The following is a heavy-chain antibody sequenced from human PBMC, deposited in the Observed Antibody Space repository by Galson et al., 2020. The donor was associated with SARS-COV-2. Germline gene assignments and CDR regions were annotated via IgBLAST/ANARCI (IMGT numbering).Heavy chain of an antibody. CDR3: ARDSPSMLEGDHTLTDY. J-gene: IGHJ4*02. CDR1: GGSISKSNYF. Sequence: SETLSLTCTVSGGSISKSNYFWGWIRQPPGKGLEWIGSVFYSGRPYYNTSLQSRLTMSIDTSKNQFSLRLTSVTAADTAVYYCARDSPSMLEGDHTLTDYWGQGTLVTVSS. V-gene: IGHV4-39*07. CDR2: VFYSGRP. D-gene: IGHD2-2*02.